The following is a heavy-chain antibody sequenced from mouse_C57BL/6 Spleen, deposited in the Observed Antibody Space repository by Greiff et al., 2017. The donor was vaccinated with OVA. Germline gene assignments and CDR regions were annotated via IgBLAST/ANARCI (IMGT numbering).Heavy chain of an antibody. J-gene: IGHJ3*02. CDR1: GYSFTGYY. D-gene: IGHD2-1*01. Sequence: VQLQQSGPELVKPGASVEISCKASGYSFTGYYMNWVKQSPEKSLEWIGEINPSTGGTTYNQKFKAKATLTVDKSSSTAYMQLKSLTSEDSAVYYCAHSTMPTEVVGDWGQGTLVTVSA. CDR3: AHSTMPTEVVGD. CDR2: INPSTGGT. V-gene: IGHV1-42*01.